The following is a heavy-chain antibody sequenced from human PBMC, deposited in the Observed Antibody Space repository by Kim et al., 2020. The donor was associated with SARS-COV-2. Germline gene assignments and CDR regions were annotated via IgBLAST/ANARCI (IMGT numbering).Heavy chain of an antibody. CDR3: ARGIEGGFDY. V-gene: IGHV3-33*01. J-gene: IGHJ4*02. D-gene: IGHD2-21*01. Sequence: GGSLRLSCAVSGFTFSTYSMHWVRQAPGKGLEWVAIIWSDGNTKYYGDSVKGRFTISKDNSRNSLYLQMSTLRPGDTAVYYCARGIEGGFDYWGQGTLVTVSS. CDR2: IWSDGNTK. CDR1: GFTFSTYS.